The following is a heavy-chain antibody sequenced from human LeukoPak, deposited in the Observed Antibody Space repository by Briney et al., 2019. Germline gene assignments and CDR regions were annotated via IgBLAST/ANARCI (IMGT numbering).Heavy chain of an antibody. CDR3: ARERYYGSGSSSPYWYFDL. V-gene: IGHV1-8*01. CDR2: MNPKSGNT. Sequence: EASVRVSSKASGYTFTSYDINWVRQAPGQRLERMGWMNPKSGNTGYAQKFQGRVTMTRNTSISTAYMELSSLRSEDTAVYYCARERYYGSGSSSPYWYFDLWGRGTLVTVSS. J-gene: IGHJ2*01. CDR1: GYTFTSYD. D-gene: IGHD3-10*01.